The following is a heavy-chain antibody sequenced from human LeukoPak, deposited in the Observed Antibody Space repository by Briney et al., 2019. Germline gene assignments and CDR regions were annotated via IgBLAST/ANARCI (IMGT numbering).Heavy chain of an antibody. J-gene: IGHJ4*02. CDR1: GYSFRSHW. D-gene: IGHD1-7*01. CDR3: ARSPWNSYDY. CDR2: IHPGDSDT. V-gene: IGHV5-51*01. Sequence: GESLKISCKGSGYSFRSHWIGWVRQMPGKGLEWMGIIHPGDSDTRYSPSFQGQVTISADKSISTAYLQWSSLKASDTAMYYCARSPWNSYDYWGQGTLVTVSS.